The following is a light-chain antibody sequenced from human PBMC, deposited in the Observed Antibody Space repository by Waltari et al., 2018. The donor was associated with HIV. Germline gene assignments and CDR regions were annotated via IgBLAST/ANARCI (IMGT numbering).Light chain of an antibody. J-gene: IGLJ1*01. CDR1: STNSGDNY. Sequence: QSVSTQTPSVSAAPGQTVTSSCSGRSTNSGDNYVSWSQQLPGTAPKLLTYENNHRPPGIPARFSGSKSATSATLDITGLQTGDDADYYCGTWDTSLTSGYVFGTGTKVTVL. CDR2: ENN. V-gene: IGLV1-51*02. CDR3: GTWDTSLTSGYV.